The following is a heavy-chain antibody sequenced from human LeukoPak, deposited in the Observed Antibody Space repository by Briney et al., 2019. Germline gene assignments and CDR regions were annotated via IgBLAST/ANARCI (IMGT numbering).Heavy chain of an antibody. D-gene: IGHD1-26*01. Sequence: GGSLRLSCAASGFTFSSYAMSWVRQAPGKGLEWVSAISGSGGSTYYADSVKGRFTISRDNFKNTLYLQMNSLRAEDTAVYYCAKDRYSGSYLEYFDYWGQGTLVTVSS. CDR3: AKDRYSGSYLEYFDY. V-gene: IGHV3-23*01. CDR2: ISGSGGST. J-gene: IGHJ4*02. CDR1: GFTFSSYA.